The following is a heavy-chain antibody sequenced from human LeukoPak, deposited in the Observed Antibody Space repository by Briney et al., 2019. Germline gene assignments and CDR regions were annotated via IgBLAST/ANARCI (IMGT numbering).Heavy chain of an antibody. V-gene: IGHV4-31*03. CDR2: SGST. CDR1: GGSVSHGGYY. J-gene: IGHJ6*02. D-gene: IGHD6-13*01. Sequence: TLSLTCTVSGGSVSHGGYYWSWIRQHPGKGLEWIGYSGSTYYNPSLKSRVTISVDTSKNQFSLTLSSVTAADTAVYYCARDAGYGMDVWGQGTTVTVSS. CDR3: ARDAGYGMDV.